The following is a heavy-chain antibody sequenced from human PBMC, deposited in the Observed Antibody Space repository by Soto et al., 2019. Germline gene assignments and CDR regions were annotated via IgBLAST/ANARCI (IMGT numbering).Heavy chain of an antibody. V-gene: IGHV3-11*06. CDR3: VRDPALTSDCYFDL. CDR1: GFNFSANY. Sequence: QVQLVESGGGLVKPGGSLKLSCTASGFNFSANYMLWIRQAPGKGLEWVSYISSRSDYTNYADSVRGRFTISRDNAKNSLYLQMNVLRAEDSAVYYCVRDPALTSDCYFDLWGRGTLLTVSS. CDR2: ISSRSDYT. D-gene: IGHD2-21*02. J-gene: IGHJ2*01.